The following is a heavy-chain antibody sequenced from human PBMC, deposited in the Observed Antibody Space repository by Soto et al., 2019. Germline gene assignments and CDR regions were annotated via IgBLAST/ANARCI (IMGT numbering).Heavy chain of an antibody. CDR2: IYYSGST. CDR1: GGSISSCY. D-gene: IGHD6-6*01. V-gene: IGHV4-59*08. CDR3: ARGSSIAGLYYGMDV. Sequence: PSETLSLTCTVSGGSISSCYWSWIRQPPGKELQYIGYIYYSGSTNYNPSLKSRVTISDDTSTNQFSLTLSSVTAADTAVYYCARGSSIAGLYYGMDVWGQGTTVTVSS. J-gene: IGHJ6*02.